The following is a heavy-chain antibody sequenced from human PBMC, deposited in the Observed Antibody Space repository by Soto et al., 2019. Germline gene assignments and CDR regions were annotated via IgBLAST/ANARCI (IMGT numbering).Heavy chain of an antibody. V-gene: IGHV3-74*02. J-gene: IGHJ6*03. Sequence: EVQLVESGGGLVQPGGSLRLSCAASGFTFSNYGMYWVRQAPGKGLEWVSRINSDGSVSSHADSVRGRLTVSRDNVKNSLYLHMDSLRDEERGVYFCARGDCVGGTCYSLAGSFSYYMDVWGKGPRVTVFS. CDR3: ARGDCVGGTCYSLAGSFSYYMDV. D-gene: IGHD2-15*01. CDR2: INSDGSVS. CDR1: GFTFSNYG.